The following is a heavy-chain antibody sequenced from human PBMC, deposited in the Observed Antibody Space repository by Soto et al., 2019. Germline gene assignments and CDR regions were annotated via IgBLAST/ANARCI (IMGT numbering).Heavy chain of an antibody. CDR1: GYTFTSYA. CDR3: ARKGPYCSGGSCYSKNNWFDP. V-gene: IGHV1-3*01. J-gene: IGHJ5*02. Sequence: ASVKVSCKASGYTFTSYAMHWVRQAPGQRLEWMGWINAGNGNTKYSQKFQGRVTITRDTSASTAYMELSSLRSEDTAVYYCARKGPYCSGGSCYSKNNWFDPWGKGTLFTAPQ. CDR2: INAGNGNT. D-gene: IGHD2-15*01.